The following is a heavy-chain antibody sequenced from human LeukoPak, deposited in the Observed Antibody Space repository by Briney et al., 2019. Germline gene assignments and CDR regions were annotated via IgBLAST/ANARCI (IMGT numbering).Heavy chain of an antibody. J-gene: IGHJ5*02. D-gene: IGHD4-23*01. V-gene: IGHV4-34*01. CDR3: ARVGYSGYSTVVTPDWFDP. Sequence: SETLSLTCAVYGGSFSGYYWSWIRQPPGKGLEWIGEINHSGSTNYNPSLKSRVTISVDTSKNQFSLKLSSVTAADTAVYYCARVGYSGYSTVVTPDWFDPWGQGTLVTVSS. CDR1: GGSFSGYY. CDR2: INHSGST.